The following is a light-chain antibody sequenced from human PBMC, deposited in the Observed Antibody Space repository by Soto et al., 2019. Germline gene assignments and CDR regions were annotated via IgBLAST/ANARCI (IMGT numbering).Light chain of an antibody. CDR1: SSDAGGYNY. CDR3: SSYAGSNNFVV. J-gene: IGLJ2*01. V-gene: IGLV2-8*01. CDR2: EVS. Sequence: QSVLTQPPSASGSPGQSVTISCTGTSSDAGGYNYVSWYQQHPGKAPKLMIYEVSKRPSGVPDRFSGSKSGNTASLTVSGLQAEDEADYYCSSYAGSNNFVVFGGGTKVTVL.